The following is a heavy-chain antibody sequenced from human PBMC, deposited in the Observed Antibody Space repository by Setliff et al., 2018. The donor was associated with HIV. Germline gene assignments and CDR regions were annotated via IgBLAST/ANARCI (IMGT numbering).Heavy chain of an antibody. V-gene: IGHV1-18*01. D-gene: IGHD6-13*01. J-gene: IGHJ2*01. CDR3: ARGKAAAAVYWYFDL. CDR1: GYTFSSYG. Sequence: ASVKVSCKASGYTFSSYGISWVRQAPGQGVEWMGWISAYNGNTNYAQKLQGRVTMTTDTSTSTAYMELRSLRSDDTAVYYCARGKAAAAVYWYFDLWGRGTLVTVSS. CDR2: ISAYNGNT.